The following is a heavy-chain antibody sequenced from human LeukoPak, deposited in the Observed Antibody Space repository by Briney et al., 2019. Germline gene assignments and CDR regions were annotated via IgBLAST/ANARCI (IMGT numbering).Heavy chain of an antibody. CDR3: ARPMQQWNAFDI. J-gene: IGHJ3*02. Sequence: PGGSLRLSCAASGFSFSDYNINWVRQAPGKGLEWVSYISSSSSTIYYADSVKGRFTISRDNAKNSLYLQMNSLRAEDTAVYYCARPMQQWNAFDIWGQGTTVTVSS. CDR2: ISSSSSTI. D-gene: IGHD6-19*01. V-gene: IGHV3-48*01. CDR1: GFSFSDYN.